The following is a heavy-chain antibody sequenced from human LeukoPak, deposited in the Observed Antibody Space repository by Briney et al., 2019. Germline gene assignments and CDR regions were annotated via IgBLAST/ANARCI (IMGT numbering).Heavy chain of an antibody. CDR2: ISAYNGNT. V-gene: IGHV1-18*04. D-gene: IGHD3-16*01. Sequence: ASVKVSCKASGYTFTGYYMHWVRQAPGQGLEWMGWISAYNGNTNYAQKLQGRVTMTTDTSTSTAYMELRSLRSDDTAVYYCARDQGDLNFDYWGQGTLVTVSS. CDR1: GYTFTGYY. CDR3: ARDQGDLNFDY. J-gene: IGHJ4*02.